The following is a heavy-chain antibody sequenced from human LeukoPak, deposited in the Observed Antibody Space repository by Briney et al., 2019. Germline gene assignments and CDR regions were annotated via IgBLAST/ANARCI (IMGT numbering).Heavy chain of an antibody. V-gene: IGHV4-39*01. CDR1: GSFISGSHDY. D-gene: IGHD3-16*01. Sequence: SETLSLTCTVSGSFISGSHDYWVWIREPPGKGLEWIGMINYSGNRYYNPSLWSRATISVDTSTNQFSLNLNSVTSADTAGYYCARGYYYWGPGTLVAVSS. CDR3: ARGYYY. J-gene: IGHJ4*02. CDR2: INYSGNR.